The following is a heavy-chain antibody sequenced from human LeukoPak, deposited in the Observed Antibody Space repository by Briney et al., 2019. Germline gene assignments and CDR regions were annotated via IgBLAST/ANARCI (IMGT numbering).Heavy chain of an antibody. D-gene: IGHD5-18*01. CDR2: IGISSGNT. J-gene: IGHJ4*02. CDR3: ARDHNYAFDN. Sequence: GGSLRLSCTASGFPFIEYSMNWVRQAPGKGLEWISYIGISSGNTKYADSVRGRFTISADNAKNSLYLQMNSLRVEDTAVYYCARDHNYAFDNWGQGTLVSVSS. V-gene: IGHV3-48*04. CDR1: GFPFIEYS.